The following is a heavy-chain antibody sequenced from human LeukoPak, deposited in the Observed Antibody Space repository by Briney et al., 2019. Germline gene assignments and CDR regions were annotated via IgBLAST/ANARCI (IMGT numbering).Heavy chain of an antibody. CDR1: GGSISSYY. Sequence: SSETLSLTCTVSGGSISSYYWSWILQPPGKGLEWNGYIYYSGSTNYNPSLKSRVTISVDTSKNQFSLKLSSVTAADTAVYYCARALDFWSGYYGYWGQGTLVTVSS. D-gene: IGHD3-3*01. J-gene: IGHJ4*02. V-gene: IGHV4-59*01. CDR2: IYYSGST. CDR3: ARALDFWSGYYGY.